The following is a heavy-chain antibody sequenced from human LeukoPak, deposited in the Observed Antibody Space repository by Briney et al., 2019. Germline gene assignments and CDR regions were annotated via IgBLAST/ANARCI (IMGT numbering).Heavy chain of an antibody. J-gene: IGHJ6*03. Sequence: SETLSLTCTVSGGSISSHCWSWIRQPPGKGLEWIGCIYYSGSTNYNPSLKSRVTVSVDTPKNQFSLKLSSVTAADTAVYYCARVRITIPGDSHYYNMDVWGKGTTVTVSS. CDR1: GGSISSHC. CDR2: IYYSGST. D-gene: IGHD3-3*01. CDR3: ARVRITIPGDSHYYNMDV. V-gene: IGHV4-59*11.